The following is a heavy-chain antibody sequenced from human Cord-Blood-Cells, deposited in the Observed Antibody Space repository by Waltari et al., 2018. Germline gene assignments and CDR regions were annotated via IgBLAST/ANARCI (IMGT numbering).Heavy chain of an antibody. CDR2: ISSSSSYI. CDR3: ARGVVVVPAATYFDY. V-gene: IGHV3-21*01. D-gene: IGHD2-2*01. Sequence: EVQLVESGGGLVKPGGSLRLSCAASGFTFSSYSMNWVRQAPGKGLELVSSISSSSSYIYYADSVKGRFTISRDNAKNSLYLQMNSLRAEDTAVYYCARGVVVVPAATYFDYWGQGTLVTVSS. J-gene: IGHJ4*02. CDR1: GFTFSSYS.